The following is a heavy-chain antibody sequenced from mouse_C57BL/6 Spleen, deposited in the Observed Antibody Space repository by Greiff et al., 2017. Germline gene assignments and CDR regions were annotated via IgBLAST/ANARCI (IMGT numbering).Heavy chain of an antibody. CDR1: GYAFTNYL. V-gene: IGHV1-54*01. J-gene: IGHJ4*01. CDR2: INPGSGGT. Sequence: VQLQQSGAELVRPGTSVKVSCKASGYAFTNYLIEWVKQRPGQGLEWIGVINPGSGGTNYNEKFKGKATLTADKSSSTAYMQLSSLTSEDSAVYYCALVAIAMDYWGQGTSVTVSS. CDR3: ALVAIAMDY.